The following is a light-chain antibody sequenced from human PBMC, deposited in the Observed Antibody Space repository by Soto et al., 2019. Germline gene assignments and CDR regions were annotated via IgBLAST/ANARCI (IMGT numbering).Light chain of an antibody. CDR2: DAS. J-gene: IGKJ3*01. V-gene: IGKV3D-11*01. Sequence: EIVLTQSLATLSLSPGERATLSCRASQGVSSYLAWYQQKPGQAPRLLIYDASNRATGIPARFSGSGPGTDFTLTISSLEPEDFAVYYCQQRSNCPFGPGTKVDIK. CDR3: QQRSNCP. CDR1: QGVSSY.